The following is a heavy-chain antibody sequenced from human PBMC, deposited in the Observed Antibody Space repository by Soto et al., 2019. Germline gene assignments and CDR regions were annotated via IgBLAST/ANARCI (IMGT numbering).Heavy chain of an antibody. CDR2: IHSDGSST. CDR1: GFTFSYYW. V-gene: IGHV3-74*01. Sequence: DVQLVESGGGSVQPGGSLSLSCAATGFTFSYYWMHWVRQAPGKGLVWVSRIHSDGSSTTDADSVKGRFTISRDNAKNMLYLQMNSLRAEDTAVYYCARGQWGAFDLWGQGTMVTVAS. J-gene: IGHJ3*01. CDR3: ARGQWGAFDL. D-gene: IGHD1-26*01.